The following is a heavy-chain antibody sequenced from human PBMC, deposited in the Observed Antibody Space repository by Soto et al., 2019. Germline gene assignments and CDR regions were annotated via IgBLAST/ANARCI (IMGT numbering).Heavy chain of an antibody. J-gene: IGHJ6*02. CDR3: ARGRQLVSVFSQAWGMDV. Sequence: QVQLQESGSGLVKPSETLSLTCTVSGGSISSYYWSWIRQPPGKGLEWIGYIYYSGSTNYNPSLKSRVTISVDTSKNQFSLKLSSVTAADTAVYYCARGRQLVSVFSQAWGMDVWGQGTTVTVSS. D-gene: IGHD6-6*01. CDR1: GGSISSYY. V-gene: IGHV4-59*01. CDR2: IYYSGST.